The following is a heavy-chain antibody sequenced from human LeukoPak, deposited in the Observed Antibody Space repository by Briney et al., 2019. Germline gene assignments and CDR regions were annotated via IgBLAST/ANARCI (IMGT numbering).Heavy chain of an antibody. D-gene: IGHD5-18*01. Sequence: SETLSLTCTVSGGSISSYYWSWIRQPPGKGLEWIGYIYYSGSTNYNPSLKSRVTISVDTSKNQFSLKLSSVTAADTAVYYCATWDTAMVRGAFDIWGQGTMVTVSS. CDR1: GGSISSYY. V-gene: IGHV4-59*01. J-gene: IGHJ3*02. CDR3: ATWDTAMVRGAFDI. CDR2: IYYSGST.